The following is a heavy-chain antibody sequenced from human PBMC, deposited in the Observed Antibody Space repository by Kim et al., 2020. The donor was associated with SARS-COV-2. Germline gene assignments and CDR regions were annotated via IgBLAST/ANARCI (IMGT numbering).Heavy chain of an antibody. CDR2: IKEDGSST. V-gene: IGHV3-74*01. Sequence: GGSLRLSCAASGFTFSNHLMHWVRQVPGKGPVWVSRIKEDGSSTSHADSVKGRFTISRDNAKNTLYLQMNSLRAEDTAVYYCARAPANWYSFDYWGQGTLVTVSS. CDR3: ARAPANWYSFDY. CDR1: GFTFSNHL. D-gene: IGHD1-7*01. J-gene: IGHJ4*02.